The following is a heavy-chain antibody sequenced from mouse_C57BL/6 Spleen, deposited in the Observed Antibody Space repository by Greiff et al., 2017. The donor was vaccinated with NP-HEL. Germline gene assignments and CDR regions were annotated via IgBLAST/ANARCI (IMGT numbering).Heavy chain of an antibody. V-gene: IGHV1-18*01. D-gene: IGHD2-3*01. CDR3: ARAAYDGYYCFDY. CDR2: INPNNGGT. J-gene: IGHJ2*01. CDR1: GYTFTDYN. Sequence: VQLQQSGPELVKPGASVKIPCKASGYTFTDYNMDWVKQSHGKSLEWIGDINPNNGGTIYNQKFKGKATLTVDKSSSTAYMELRSLTSEDTAVYYCARAAYDGYYCFDYWGQGTTLTVSS.